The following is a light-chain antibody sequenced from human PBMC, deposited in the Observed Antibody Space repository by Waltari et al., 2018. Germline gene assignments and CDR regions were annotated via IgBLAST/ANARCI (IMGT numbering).Light chain of an antibody. CDR3: CSYAGSSTYV. CDR2: EGS. Sequence: QSARTQPASLPWSPVQRITIPCTGSSSDVGSVSLVSWYQQHPGKAPKLLIYEGSRRPSGVSNRFSGSKSGNTASLTIAGLQADDEADYYCCSYAGSSTYVFGTGTKVTVL. J-gene: IGLJ1*01. V-gene: IGLV2-23*01. CDR1: SSDVGSVSL.